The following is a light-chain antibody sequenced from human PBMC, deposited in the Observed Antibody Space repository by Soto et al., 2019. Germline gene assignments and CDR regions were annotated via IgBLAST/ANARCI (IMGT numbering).Light chain of an antibody. Sequence: EIVLTQSPATLSLSPGERATLSCRASQSVGSYLAWYQQKPGQAPRLLIYDASNRATGIPARFSGSGSGTDFTLTLSSVEPEDFAVYYCQHRSNWPGTFGPGTKVDIK. CDR3: QHRSNWPGT. CDR1: QSVGSY. CDR2: DAS. J-gene: IGKJ3*01. V-gene: IGKV3-11*01.